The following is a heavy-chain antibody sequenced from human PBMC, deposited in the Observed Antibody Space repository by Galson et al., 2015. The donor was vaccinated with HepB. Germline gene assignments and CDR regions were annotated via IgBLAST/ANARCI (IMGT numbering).Heavy chain of an antibody. V-gene: IGHV1-8*01. CDR3: ASSFHRLQLRYYYYGMDV. CDR1: GYTFTSYD. D-gene: IGHD4-11*01. J-gene: IGHJ6*02. Sequence: QSGAEVKKPGASVKVSCKASGYTFTSYDINWVRQATGQGLEWMGWMNPNSGNTGYAQKFQGRVTMTRNTSISTAYMELSSLRSEDTAVYYCASSFHRLQLRYYYYGMDVWGQGTTVTVSS. CDR2: MNPNSGNT.